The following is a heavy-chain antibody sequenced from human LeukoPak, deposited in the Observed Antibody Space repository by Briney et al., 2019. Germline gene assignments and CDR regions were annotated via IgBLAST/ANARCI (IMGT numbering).Heavy chain of an antibody. CDR2: ISYDGSNK. CDR3: ARDQNYYGSGSFIDY. Sequence: GGSLRLSCAASGFTFSSYGMHWVRQAPGKGLEWVAVISYDGSNKYYADSVKGRFTISRDDSKNTLYLQMNSLRAEDTAVYYCARDQNYYGSGSFIDYWGQGTLVTVSS. J-gene: IGHJ4*02. CDR1: GFTFSSYG. V-gene: IGHV3-30*03. D-gene: IGHD3-10*01.